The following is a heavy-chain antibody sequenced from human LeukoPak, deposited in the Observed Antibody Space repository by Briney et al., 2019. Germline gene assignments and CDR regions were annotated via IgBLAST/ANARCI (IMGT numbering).Heavy chain of an antibody. J-gene: IGHJ6*03. V-gene: IGHV1-69*05. CDR3: ARGGLFGVVTYYYYMDV. CDR2: IIPIFGTA. D-gene: IGHD3-3*01. CDR1: GGTFSSYA. Sequence: SVKVSCTASGGTFSSYAISWVRQAPGQGLEWMGGIIPIFGTANYAQKFQGRVTITTDESTSTAYMELSSLRSEDTAVYYCARGGLFGVVTYYYYMDVWGKGTTVTVSS.